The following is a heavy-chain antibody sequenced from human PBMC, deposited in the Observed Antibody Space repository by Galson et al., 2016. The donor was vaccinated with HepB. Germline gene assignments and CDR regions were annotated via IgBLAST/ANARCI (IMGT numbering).Heavy chain of an antibody. D-gene: IGHD3-22*01. V-gene: IGHV1-58*01. CDR2: IVVGSGNT. CDR1: GFTFTSSA. Sequence: VKVSCKASGFTFTSSAVQWVRQARGQRLEWIGWIVVGSGNTNYAQKFQERVTITRDMSTRTAYMELSSLRSEDTAVYYCAAMGHYYDSSGYIPWGQGTLVTVSS. CDR3: AAMGHYYDSSGYIP. J-gene: IGHJ5*02.